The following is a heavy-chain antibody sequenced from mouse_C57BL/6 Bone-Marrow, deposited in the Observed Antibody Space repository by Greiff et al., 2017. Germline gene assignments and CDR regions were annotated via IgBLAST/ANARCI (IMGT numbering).Heavy chain of an antibody. Sequence: QVQLQQSGPGLVQPSQSLSITCPVSGFSLTSYGVHWVRQSPGKGLEWLGVIWSGGSTDYNAAFISRLSISKDNSKSQVFFQMNSLQADDTAIYYCARNGYPAWFAYWGQGTLVTVSA. CDR3: ARNGYPAWFAY. D-gene: IGHD2-2*01. J-gene: IGHJ3*01. CDR1: GFSLTSYG. CDR2: IWSGGST. V-gene: IGHV2-2*01.